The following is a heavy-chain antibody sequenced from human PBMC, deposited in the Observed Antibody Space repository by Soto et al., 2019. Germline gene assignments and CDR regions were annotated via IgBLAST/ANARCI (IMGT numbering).Heavy chain of an antibody. CDR2: IWYDGSK. V-gene: IGHV3-33*01. CDR3: ARGKIAVAEDDAFDI. D-gene: IGHD6-19*01. Sequence: GGSLRLSCAASGFTFSSYGMHWVRQAPGKGLEWVAVIWYDGSKYYADSVKGRFTISRDNSKNTLYLQMNSLRAEDTAVYYCARGKIAVAEDDAFDIWGQGTMVTVS. CDR1: GFTFSSYG. J-gene: IGHJ3*02.